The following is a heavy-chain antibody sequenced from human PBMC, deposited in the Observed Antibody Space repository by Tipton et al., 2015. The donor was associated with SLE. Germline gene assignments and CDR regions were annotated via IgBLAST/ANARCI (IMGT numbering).Heavy chain of an antibody. J-gene: IGHJ6*03. Sequence: TLSLTCAVYGGSFSGYYWSWIRQPPGRGLEWIGEINHSGSTSYNPSLKRRVTISVDTSKNQFSLKLTSVTAAGTAVYYCARVALFPSYMDVWGKGTTVTVSS. CDR3: ARVALFPSYMDV. CDR2: INHSGST. V-gene: IGHV4-34*01. D-gene: IGHD3-3*01. CDR1: GGSFSGYY.